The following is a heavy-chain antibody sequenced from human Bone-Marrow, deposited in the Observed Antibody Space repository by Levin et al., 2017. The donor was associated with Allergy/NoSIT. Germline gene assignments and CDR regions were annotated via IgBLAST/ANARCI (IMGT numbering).Heavy chain of an antibody. CDR1: GILFSSYD. CDR3: ASWAIYHYDRSAFDYFYYAMDV. Sequence: PGGSLRLSCAASGILFSSYDMNWVRQAPGKGLEWVSSISAGGNYIYYADSVKGRFTISRDNAKNSLFLQMNSLRAEDTAVYYCASWAIYHYDRSAFDYFYYAMDVWGQGTTVTVSS. D-gene: IGHD3-22*01. V-gene: IGHV3-21*01. J-gene: IGHJ6*02. CDR2: ISAGGNYI.